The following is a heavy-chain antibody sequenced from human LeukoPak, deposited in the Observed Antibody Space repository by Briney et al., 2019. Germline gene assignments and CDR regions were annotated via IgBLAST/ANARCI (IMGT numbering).Heavy chain of an antibody. CDR1: GFTFSSYG. CDR3: ARGDSGYDRLQKY. CDR2: ISYDGSNK. J-gene: IGHJ4*02. D-gene: IGHD5-12*01. V-gene: IGHV3-30*19. Sequence: RSGGSLRLSCAASGFTFSSYGMHWVRQAPGKGLEWVAVISYDGSNKYYADSVKGRFTISRDNSKNTLYLQMNSLRAEDTAVYYCARGDSGYDRLQKYWGQGTLVTVSS.